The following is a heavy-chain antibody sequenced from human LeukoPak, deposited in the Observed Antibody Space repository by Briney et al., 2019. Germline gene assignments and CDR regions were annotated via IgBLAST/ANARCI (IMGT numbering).Heavy chain of an antibody. J-gene: IGHJ4*02. CDR2: IYYSGST. CDR3: ASRESRSMAAAPIDY. V-gene: IGHV4-39*01. CDR1: GGSISSSSYY. Sequence: PSETLSLTCTVSGGSISSSSYYWGWIRQPPGKGLEWIGSIYYSGSTYYNPSLKSRVTISVDTSKNQFSLKLSSVTAADTAVYYCASRESRSMAAAPIDYWGQGTLVTVSS. D-gene: IGHD6-13*01.